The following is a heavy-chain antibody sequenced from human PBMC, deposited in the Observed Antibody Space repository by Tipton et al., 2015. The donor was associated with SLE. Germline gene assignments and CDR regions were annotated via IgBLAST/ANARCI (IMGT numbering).Heavy chain of an antibody. V-gene: IGHV4-59*08. J-gene: IGHJ4*02. CDR1: GGSISSDH. CDR2: ISDGGGT. CDR3: ARLGLGCANCWYYFDR. D-gene: IGHD2-21*01. Sequence: TLSLACSVSGGSISSDHWIWIRQPPGKGLEWLGYISDGGGTNYNPSLKSRVTISVDTSKNQFSLRLTSVTAADTAVYYCARLGLGCANCWYYFDRWGQGAPVIVSS.